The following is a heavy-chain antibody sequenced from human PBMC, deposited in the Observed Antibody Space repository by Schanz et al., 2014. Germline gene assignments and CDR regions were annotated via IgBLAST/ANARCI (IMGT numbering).Heavy chain of an antibody. Sequence: QVQLVESGGGVVQPGRSLRLSCAASGFTFNSYALHWVRQAPGKGLEWVAFVPFDGSQKFYADSVKGRFTISRDNSKNTVYLQMNSLRPGDTAVYYCARESSNDIVLVPGAVFDHWGQGILVTVSS. V-gene: IGHV3-30*04. CDR2: VPFDGSQK. CDR3: ARESSNDIVLVPGAVFDH. D-gene: IGHD2-2*01. J-gene: IGHJ4*02. CDR1: GFTFNSYA.